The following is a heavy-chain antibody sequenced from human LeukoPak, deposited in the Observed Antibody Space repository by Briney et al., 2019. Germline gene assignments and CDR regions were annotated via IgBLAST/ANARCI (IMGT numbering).Heavy chain of an antibody. Sequence: SVKVSCKASGGTFSSYAISWVRQAPGQGLEWMGGITPIFGTANYAQKLQGRVTITADKSTSTAYMELSSLRSEDTAVYYCARCSSYDILTGYPNPPFDYWGQGTLVTVSS. D-gene: IGHD3-9*01. CDR2: ITPIFGTA. J-gene: IGHJ4*02. V-gene: IGHV1-69*06. CDR3: ARCSSYDILTGYPNPPFDY. CDR1: GGTFSSYA.